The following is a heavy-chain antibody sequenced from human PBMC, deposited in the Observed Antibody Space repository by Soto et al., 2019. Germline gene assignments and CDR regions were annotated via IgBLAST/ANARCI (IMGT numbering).Heavy chain of an antibody. V-gene: IGHV1-46*01. CDR3: ASSGGVFGIIIEGTNWFAP. Sequence: ASVKVSCKASGYTFTPHHMHWVRQAPGQGPEWMGIFNPSDGSTNYAQKFQGRVTMTRDTSTSTVYMELSSLRSEDTAVYYCASSGGVFGIIIEGTNWFAPWGQGTLVTVS. CDR1: GYTFTPHH. J-gene: IGHJ5*02. CDR2: FNPSDGST. D-gene: IGHD3-16*01.